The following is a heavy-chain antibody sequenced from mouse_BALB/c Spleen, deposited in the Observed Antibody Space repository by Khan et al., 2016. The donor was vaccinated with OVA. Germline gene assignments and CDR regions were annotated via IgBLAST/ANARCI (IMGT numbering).Heavy chain of an antibody. CDR2: IYYSGGI. CDR1: GYSITSGYS. CDR3: VRDSNYMDY. D-gene: IGHD2-5*01. V-gene: IGHV3-1*02. Sequence: EVQLQESGPDLVKPSQSLSLTCTVTGYSITSGYSWHWIRRFPGNKLEWMGYIYYSGGIIYNPSLKGRISFTRDTSNNPFFLQLNSMTTEDTATYYCVRDSNYMDYWGQGTSVTVSS. J-gene: IGHJ4*01.